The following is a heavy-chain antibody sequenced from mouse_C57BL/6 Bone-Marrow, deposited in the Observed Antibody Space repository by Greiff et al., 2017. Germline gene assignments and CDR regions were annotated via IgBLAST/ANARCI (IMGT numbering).Heavy chain of an antibody. CDR3: ARSTYGSSYEAGLAD. Sequence: EVQLVESGGGLVQPGGSLSLSCAASGFTFTDYYMSWVRQPPGQALEWLGFIRNKANGYTTEYSASVKGRFTISRDNSQSILYLQKTAMRAEDRATYYCARSTYGSSYEAGLADRGQGTLVTVS. CDR2: IRNKANGYTT. J-gene: IGHJ3*01. V-gene: IGHV7-3*01. CDR1: GFTFTDYY. D-gene: IGHD1-1*01.